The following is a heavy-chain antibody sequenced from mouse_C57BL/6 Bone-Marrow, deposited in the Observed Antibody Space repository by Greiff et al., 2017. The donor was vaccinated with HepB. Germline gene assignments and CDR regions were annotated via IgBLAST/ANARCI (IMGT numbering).Heavy chain of an antibody. D-gene: IGHD2-14*01. CDR1: GYTFTSYG. V-gene: IGHV1-81*01. CDR2: IYPRSGNT. CDR3: ARGGVRRRAMDY. Sequence: VQLQESGAELARPGASVKLSCKASGYTFTSYGISWVKQRTGQGLEWIGEIYPRSGNTYYNEKFKGKATLTADKSSSTAYMELRSLTSEDAAVYFGARGGVRRRAMDYWGQGTSVTVAS. J-gene: IGHJ4*01.